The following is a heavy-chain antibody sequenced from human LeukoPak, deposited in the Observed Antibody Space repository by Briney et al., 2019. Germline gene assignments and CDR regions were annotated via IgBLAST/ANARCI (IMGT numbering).Heavy chain of an antibody. D-gene: IGHD3-16*01. CDR2: IYTSGST. J-gene: IGHJ4*02. V-gene: IGHV4-4*07. CDR3: VRWGGTAFDY. CDR1: SGSISAYS. Sequence: PSETLSLTCTVSSGSISAYSWSWLRHPAGKGLEWIGRIYTSGSTNYNPSLKSRVTMSADRSKNQFSLKLSSVTAADTAVYYCVRWGGTAFDYWGQGTLVTVSS.